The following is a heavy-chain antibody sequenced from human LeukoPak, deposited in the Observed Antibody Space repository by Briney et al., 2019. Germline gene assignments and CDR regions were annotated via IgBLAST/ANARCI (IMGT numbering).Heavy chain of an antibody. V-gene: IGHV4-4*07. CDR3: AREPSIGVVITDYEAFDY. CDR2: IYTSGST. J-gene: IGHJ4*02. Sequence: SETLSLTCTVSGGSISSYYWSWLRQPAGKGLEWIGRIYTSGSTNYNPSLKSRVTISVDKSKNQFSLKLSSVTAADTAVYYCAREPSIGVVITDYEAFDYWGQGTLVTVSS. CDR1: GGSISSYY. D-gene: IGHD3-3*01.